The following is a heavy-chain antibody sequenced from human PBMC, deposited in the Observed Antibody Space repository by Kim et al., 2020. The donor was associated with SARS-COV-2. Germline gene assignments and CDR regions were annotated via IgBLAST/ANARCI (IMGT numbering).Heavy chain of an antibody. CDR1: GYTFTSYA. Sequence: ASVKVSCKASGYTFTSYAMHWVRQAPGQRLEWMGWINAGNGNTKYSQKFQGRVTITRDTSASTAYMELSSLRSEDTAVYYCARAGSSYYDFWSGYYYGMDVWGQGTTVTVSS. V-gene: IGHV1-3*01. CDR2: INAGNGNT. CDR3: ARAGSSYYDFWSGYYYGMDV. J-gene: IGHJ6*02. D-gene: IGHD3-3*01.